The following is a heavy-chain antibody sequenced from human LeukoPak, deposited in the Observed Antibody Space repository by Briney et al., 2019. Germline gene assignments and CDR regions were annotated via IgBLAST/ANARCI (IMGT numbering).Heavy chain of an antibody. D-gene: IGHD4/OR15-4a*01. Sequence: GGSLRLSCAASGFTFSEYAMHWVRQAPGKGLEWVAVIWYDGSNKYYADSVKGRFTISRDNSKNTLYLQMNSLRAEDTAVYYCAKFASGTMEDYWGQGTLVTVSS. V-gene: IGHV3-33*06. CDR1: GFTFSEYA. CDR2: IWYDGSNK. J-gene: IGHJ4*02. CDR3: AKFASGTMEDY.